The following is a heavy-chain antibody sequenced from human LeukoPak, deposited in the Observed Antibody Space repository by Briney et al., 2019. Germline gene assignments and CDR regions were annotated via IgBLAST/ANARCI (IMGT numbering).Heavy chain of an antibody. CDR3: AKGHGPDYYYYYVDV. V-gene: IGHV3-30*02. D-gene: IGHD4-17*01. CDR1: RFTFSSYD. CDR2: IWYDGSNK. Sequence: GGSLRLSCAASRFTFSSYDMHWVRQAPGKGLEWVAFIWYDGSNKYYADSVKGRFTISRDNSKNTLYLQMNSLRAEDTAVYYCAKGHGPDYYYYYVDVWGKGTTVTVSS. J-gene: IGHJ6*03.